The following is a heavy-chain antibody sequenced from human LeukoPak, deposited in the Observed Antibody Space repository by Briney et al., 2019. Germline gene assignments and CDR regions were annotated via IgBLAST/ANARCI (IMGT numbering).Heavy chain of an antibody. CDR1: GFTFSSYD. J-gene: IGHJ4*02. CDR3: AKSFAGAVAGSRGFDY. D-gene: IGHD6-19*01. Sequence: GGSLRLSCAASGFTFSSYDIGWVRQAPGKGLEWVSAISGGGGAYYADSVKGRITISRDNSKNTLYLQMNSLRAEDTAIYYCAKSFAGAVAGSRGFDYWGEGTLVTVSS. CDR2: ISGGGGA. V-gene: IGHV3-23*01.